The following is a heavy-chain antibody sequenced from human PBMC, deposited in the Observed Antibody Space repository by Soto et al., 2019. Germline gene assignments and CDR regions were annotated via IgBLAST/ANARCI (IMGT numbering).Heavy chain of an antibody. D-gene: IGHD1-26*01. V-gene: IGHV3-30*18. CDR1: GFTFSSYG. Sequence: QVQLVESGGGVVQPGRSLRLSCAASGFTFSSYGMHWVRQAPGKGLEWVAIISYDGNNKKYADSVKGRFTISRDSSKNTLYLQMNSLRAEDTAVYYCAKDSGSYYMEYCFDYWGHGTLVTVSS. CDR3: AKDSGSYYMEYCFDY. J-gene: IGHJ4*01. CDR2: ISYDGNNK.